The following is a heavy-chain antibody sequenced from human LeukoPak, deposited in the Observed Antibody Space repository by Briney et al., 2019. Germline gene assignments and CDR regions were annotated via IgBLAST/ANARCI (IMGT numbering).Heavy chain of an antibody. V-gene: IGHV3-15*01. CDR2: IKSKNDGGTT. CDR1: GFTFSNAW. Sequence: GGSLRLSCAASGFTFSNAWMSWVRQAPGKGLEWVGRIKSKNDGGTTDYAATVKGRFTISRDGSKKQLNLQMNSVKTVDTAGYYCTTEIQASRYYDFWSGLYYYMHVGGEGTTVTVSS. CDR3: TTEIQASRYYDFWSGLYYYMHV. J-gene: IGHJ6*03. D-gene: IGHD3-3*01.